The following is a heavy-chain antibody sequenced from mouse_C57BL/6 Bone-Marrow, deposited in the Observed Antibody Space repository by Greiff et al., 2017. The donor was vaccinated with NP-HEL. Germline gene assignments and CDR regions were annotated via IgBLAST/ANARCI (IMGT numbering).Heavy chain of an antibody. J-gene: IGHJ4*01. Sequence: QVQLQPPGAELVKPGASVKLSCKASGYTFTRYWMHWVKQRPGQGLEWIGMIHPNSGSTNYNEKFKSKATLTVDKSSSTAYMQLSSLTSEDSAVYHCAPNWDEEGLYAMDYWGQGTSVTVSS. CDR1: GYTFTRYW. D-gene: IGHD4-1*01. V-gene: IGHV1-64*01. CDR3: APNWDEEGLYAMDY. CDR2: IHPNSGST.